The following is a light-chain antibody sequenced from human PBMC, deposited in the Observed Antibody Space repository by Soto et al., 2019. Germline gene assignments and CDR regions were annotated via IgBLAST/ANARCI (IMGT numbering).Light chain of an antibody. J-gene: IGKJ5*01. V-gene: IGKV3-15*01. CDR1: QSVSSN. Sequence: VVSISAFAVSGSTGERATLSWRASQSVSSNLAWYQQKPRQAPRLLVYGASTRATGIPARFSGSGSGTEFTPTISSLQSEDYAVYYCQQYKNWPPITFGQGTRLEIK. CDR2: GAS. CDR3: QQYKNWPPIT.